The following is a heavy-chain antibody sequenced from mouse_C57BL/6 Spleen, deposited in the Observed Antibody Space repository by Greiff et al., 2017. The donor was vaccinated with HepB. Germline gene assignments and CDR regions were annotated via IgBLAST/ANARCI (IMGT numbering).Heavy chain of an antibody. CDR2: INPYNGGT. Sequence: VQLKQSGPVLVKPGASVKMSCKASGYTFTDYYMNWVKQSHGKSLEWIGVINPYNGGTSYNQKFKGKATLTVDKSSSTAYMELNSLTSEDSAVYYCAKPSTAQATWFAYWGQGTLVTVSA. D-gene: IGHD3-2*02. CDR1: GYTFTDYY. V-gene: IGHV1-19*01. CDR3: AKPSTAQATWFAY. J-gene: IGHJ3*01.